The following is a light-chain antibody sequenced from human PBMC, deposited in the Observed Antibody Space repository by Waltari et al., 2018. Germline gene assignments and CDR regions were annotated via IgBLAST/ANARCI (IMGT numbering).Light chain of an antibody. CDR3: TTWDDSLSGYV. CDR1: SSNIGSNY. CDR2: RNN. V-gene: IGLV1-47*01. J-gene: IGLJ1*01. Sequence: QSVLTQPPSASGTPGQRVTISCSGSSSNIGSNYKYWYQQLPGTAPKLLIYRNNQRPSGVPDRFSGSKSGTSASLAISGLRSEDEADYYCTTWDDSLSGYVFGTGTKVTVL.